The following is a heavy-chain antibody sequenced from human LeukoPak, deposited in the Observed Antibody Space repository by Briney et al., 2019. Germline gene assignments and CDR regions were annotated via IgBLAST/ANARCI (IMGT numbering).Heavy chain of an antibody. D-gene: IGHD6-13*01. Sequence: ASVKVSCKASGYTFTSYDINWVRQATGQGLEWMGWMNPNSGNTGYAQKFQGRVTVTRNTSISTAYMELSSLRSEDTAVYYCARALRGIAAAASRFYYYYMDVWGKGTTVTVSS. V-gene: IGHV1-8*01. CDR3: ARALRGIAAAASRFYYYYMDV. CDR2: MNPNSGNT. J-gene: IGHJ6*03. CDR1: GYTFTSYD.